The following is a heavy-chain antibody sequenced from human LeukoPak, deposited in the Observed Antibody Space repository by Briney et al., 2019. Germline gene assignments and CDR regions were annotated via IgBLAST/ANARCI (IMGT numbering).Heavy chain of an antibody. D-gene: IGHD3-22*01. J-gene: IGHJ4*02. CDR2: ISYDGSNK. CDR3: ARPPSYDSSGYYSNPFDY. CDR1: GFTFSSCG. V-gene: IGHV3-30*03. Sequence: GRSLRLSCAASGFTFSSCGMHWVRQAPGKGLEWVAVISYDGSNKYYADSVKGRFTISRDNSKNTLYLQMNSLRAEDTAVYYCARPPSYDSSGYYSNPFDYWGQGTLVTVSS.